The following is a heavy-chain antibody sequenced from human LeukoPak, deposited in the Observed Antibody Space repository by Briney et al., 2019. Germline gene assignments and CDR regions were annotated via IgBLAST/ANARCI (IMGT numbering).Heavy chain of an antibody. CDR1: GGSISSGGYS. V-gene: IGHV4-30-2*01. CDR2: IYHSGST. CDR3: ARGPHSTSRSLDV. J-gene: IGHJ6*04. D-gene: IGHD5/OR15-5a*01. Sequence: SQTLSLTCAVSGGSISSGGYSWSWIRQPPGKGLEWIGYIYHSGSTYYNPSLKSRVTISVDRSKNQFSLKLSSVTAADTAVYYCARGPHSTSRSLDVWGKGTTVTVSS.